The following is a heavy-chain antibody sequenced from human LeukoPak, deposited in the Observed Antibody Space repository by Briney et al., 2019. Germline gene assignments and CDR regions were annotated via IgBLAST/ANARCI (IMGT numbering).Heavy chain of an antibody. CDR1: GFTFRSYG. CDR2: IKQDGSEK. CDR3: VGHSDY. D-gene: IGHD3-16*01. J-gene: IGHJ4*02. Sequence: PGGSLRLSCAASGFTFRSYGMHWVRQAPGKGLEWVANIKQDGSEKYYVDSVKGRFTISRDNAKNSLYLQMNSLRAEDTAVYYCVGHSDYWGQGTLVTVSS. V-gene: IGHV3-7*01.